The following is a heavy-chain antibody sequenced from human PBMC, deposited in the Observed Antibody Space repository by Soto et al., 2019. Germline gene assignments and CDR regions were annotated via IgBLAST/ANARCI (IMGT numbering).Heavy chain of an antibody. Sequence: QVQLVQSGAEVKKPGSSVKVSCKASGGPFSSYAISWVRQAPGPGLEWMGGIIPIFGTANYAQKFQGRVTITADGSTSTAYMEMSSLRSEDTAVYYCARVGVFSTSWGPEHWFDPWGQGTLVTVSS. V-gene: IGHV1-69*12. CDR3: ARVGVFSTSWGPEHWFDP. D-gene: IGHD2-2*01. J-gene: IGHJ5*02. CDR1: GGPFSSYA. CDR2: IIPIFGTA.